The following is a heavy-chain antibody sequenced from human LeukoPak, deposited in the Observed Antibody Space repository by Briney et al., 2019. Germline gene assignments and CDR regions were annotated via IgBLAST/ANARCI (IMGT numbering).Heavy chain of an antibody. CDR1: GFTFSNAW. V-gene: IGHV3-15*01. J-gene: IGHJ4*02. Sequence: GGSLRLSCAASGFTFSNAWMSWVRQAPGKGLEWVGRIKSKTDGGTTDYAAPVKGRFTIPRDDSKNTLYLQMNSLRAEDTAVYYCVKGPGGANFAYWGQGTLVSVSS. CDR2: IKSKTDGGTT. D-gene: IGHD3-16*01. CDR3: VKGPGGANFAY.